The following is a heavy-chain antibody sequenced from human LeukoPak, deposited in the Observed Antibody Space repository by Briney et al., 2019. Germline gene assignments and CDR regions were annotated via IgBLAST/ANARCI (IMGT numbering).Heavy chain of an antibody. D-gene: IGHD6-19*01. CDR1: GFTFSSYW. CDR3: TTEGARSSSGWYSIGFY. CDR2: IKSKTDGGTT. V-gene: IGHV3-15*01. Sequence: GGSLRLSCAASGFTFSSYWMSWVRQAPGKGLEWVGRIKSKTDGGTTDYAAPVKGRFTISRDDSKNTLYLQMNSLKTEDTAVYYCTTEGARSSSGWYSIGFYWGQGTLVTVSS. J-gene: IGHJ4*02.